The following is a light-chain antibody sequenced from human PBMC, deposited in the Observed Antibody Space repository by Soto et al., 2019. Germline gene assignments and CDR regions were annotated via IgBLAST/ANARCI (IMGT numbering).Light chain of an antibody. J-gene: IGLJ1*01. CDR1: NTDFVSHNR. Sequence: HFALTQPPSVSGSPGQSVTISFTGTNTDFVSHNRVSWYQQPPGTAPKIIIYEDSTRPSGVPDRFSGSKSGNTASLTISGLQAADEADYYCSLYTSENTYVFGTGTKV. V-gene: IGLV2-18*01. CDR3: SLYTSENTYV. CDR2: EDS.